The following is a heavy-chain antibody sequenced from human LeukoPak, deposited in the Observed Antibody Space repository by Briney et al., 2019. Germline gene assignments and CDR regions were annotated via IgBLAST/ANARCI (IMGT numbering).Heavy chain of an antibody. CDR1: GFTFSSYA. CDR3: AKRDGYNSNPLKD. D-gene: IGHD5-24*01. V-gene: IGHV3-23*01. CDR2: ISGSGSST. J-gene: IGHJ4*02. Sequence: GGSLRLSCAASGFTFSSYAMSWGRHAPGKGLEWVSAISGSGSSTYYADPVKGRFTISRDNSKNTLYLQMNSLRAEDTALYYCAKRDGYNSNPLKDWGQGTLVTVSS.